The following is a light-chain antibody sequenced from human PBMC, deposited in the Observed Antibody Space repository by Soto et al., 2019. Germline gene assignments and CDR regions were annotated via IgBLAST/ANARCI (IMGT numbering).Light chain of an antibody. Sequence: DLQMTQSPSSLSASVGDRVTITCRASQSISSWLAWYQQKPWKAPKLLIFDAFSLESGVPSRFSGSRSGTEFTLTISSLQRDDYATYCCQQYNSYSPLTFGGGNKVEIK. V-gene: IGKV1-5*01. CDR2: DAF. CDR1: QSISSW. J-gene: IGKJ4*01. CDR3: QQYNSYSPLT.